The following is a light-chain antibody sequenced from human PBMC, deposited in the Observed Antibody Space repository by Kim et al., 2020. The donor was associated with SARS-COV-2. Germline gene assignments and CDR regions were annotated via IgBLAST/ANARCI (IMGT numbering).Light chain of an antibody. V-gene: IGLV6-57*03. J-gene: IGLJ2*01. Sequence: TVSISWTRSSGSIASNYVQWCQQGQGSAPTTVIYDGNQRPSRVPGRFSGSIDSSSNSASLTISGLKTEDEADYYCQSYDSSNHVVFGGGTQLTVL. CDR1: SGSIASNY. CDR2: DGN. CDR3: QSYDSSNHVV.